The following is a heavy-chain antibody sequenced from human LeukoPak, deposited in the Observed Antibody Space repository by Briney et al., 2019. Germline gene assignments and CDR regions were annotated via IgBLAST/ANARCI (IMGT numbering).Heavy chain of an antibody. CDR3: ARGDGGYSSRYFDY. D-gene: IGHD6-13*01. Sequence: SETLSLTCAVYGGSFSGYYWSWIRQPPGKGLEWIGEINHSGSTNYNPSLKSRVTISVDTSKNQFSLKLSSVTAADTAVYYCARGDGGYSSRYFDYWGQGTLVTVSS. J-gene: IGHJ4*02. CDR1: GGSFSGYY. V-gene: IGHV4-34*01. CDR2: INHSGST.